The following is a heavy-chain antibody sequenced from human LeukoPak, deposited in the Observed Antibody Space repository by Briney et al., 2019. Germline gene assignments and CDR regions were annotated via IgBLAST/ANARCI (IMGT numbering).Heavy chain of an antibody. D-gene: IGHD2-15*01. V-gene: IGHV4-39*02. CDR2: IYYSGST. J-gene: IGHJ5*02. CDR3: VGRGGTYAPLMGVDP. Sequence: PSETLSLTCTVSGGSISSSDYYWDWIRQPPGKGLEWIGSIYYSGSTYYNPSLKSRVTISVDTSEKHFSLKLSSVTAADTAVYYCVGRGGTYAPLMGVDPWGQGTLVTVSS. CDR1: GGSISSSDYY.